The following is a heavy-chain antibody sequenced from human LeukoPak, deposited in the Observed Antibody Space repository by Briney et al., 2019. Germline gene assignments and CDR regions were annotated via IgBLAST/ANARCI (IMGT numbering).Heavy chain of an antibody. Sequence: SQTLSLTCTVSGGSISSGGYYWSWIRQHPGKGLEWIGYIYYSGSTYYNPSLKSRVTISVDTSKNQFSLKLSSVTAADTAVYYCARVTQFGGYYYGMDVWGQGTTVTVSS. D-gene: IGHD3-16*01. CDR1: GGSISSGGYY. V-gene: IGHV4-31*03. J-gene: IGHJ6*02. CDR2: IYYSGST. CDR3: ARVTQFGGYYYGMDV.